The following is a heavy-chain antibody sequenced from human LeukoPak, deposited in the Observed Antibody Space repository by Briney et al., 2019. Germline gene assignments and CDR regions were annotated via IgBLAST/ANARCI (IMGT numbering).Heavy chain of an antibody. V-gene: IGHV3-21*01. CDR2: ISSSNNYI. J-gene: IGHJ4*02. CDR1: GSTFSNYN. Sequence: GGSRRLSCAASGSTFSNYNMNWFRQAPGKGLEWVSSISSSNNYIYYADSVKGRFTISRDNAKNSLYLQMNSLRAEDTAVYYCARRSPNYYFDYWGQGTPVTVSS. CDR3: ARRSPNYYFDY.